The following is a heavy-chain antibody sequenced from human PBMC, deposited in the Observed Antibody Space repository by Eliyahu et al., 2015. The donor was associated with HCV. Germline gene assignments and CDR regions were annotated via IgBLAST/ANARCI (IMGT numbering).Heavy chain of an antibody. CDR3: ARSRFEYCGGDNCQGWYFDY. J-gene: IGHJ4*02. CDR1: VAXSVVVXTT. V-gene: IGHV4-39*01. D-gene: IGHD2-21*01. Sequence: QLQLQESGPGLVKPSRPCPSPALSLVAXSVVVXTTXAGSASPPGKGLEWIGXIYYXGSXLXXPSLKSRVTISLDTSKNQFSLNLSSVTAADTAVYYCARSRFEYCGGDNCQGWYFDYWGQSTLVTVSS. CDR2: IYYXGSX.